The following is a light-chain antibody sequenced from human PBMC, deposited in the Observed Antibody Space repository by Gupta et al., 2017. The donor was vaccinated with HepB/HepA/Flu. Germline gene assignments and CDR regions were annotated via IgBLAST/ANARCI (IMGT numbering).Light chain of an antibody. Sequence: MTQSPATLSVSPEEGATPSCSARQIGSTNLAWYQQKPGQAPRLLIYGTSTRATDIPARFSGSGSGTDFTLTINRLVSEDFAVYYCQQYSSCSRTFGQGTKVEVK. CDR1: QIGSTN. V-gene: IGKV3-15*01. CDR3: QQYSSCSRT. J-gene: IGKJ1*01. CDR2: GTS.